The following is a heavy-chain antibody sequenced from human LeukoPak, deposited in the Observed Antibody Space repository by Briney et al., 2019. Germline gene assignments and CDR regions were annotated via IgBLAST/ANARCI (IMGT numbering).Heavy chain of an antibody. V-gene: IGHV4-39*01. Sequence: SETLSLTCTVTGGSMRSSTYSWGWVRQPPGKGLEWIGSVYYSGTTYDNPSLKSRFTISVDTSKSQFSLKLSFVTAADTAVYFCARLCDTRHYYVDLWGQGTLVTVSS. CDR3: ARLCDTRHYYVDL. J-gene: IGHJ4*02. CDR2: VYYSGTT. CDR1: GGSMRSSTYS.